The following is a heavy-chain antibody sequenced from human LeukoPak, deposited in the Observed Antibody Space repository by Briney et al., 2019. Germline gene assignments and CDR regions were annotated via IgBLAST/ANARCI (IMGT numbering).Heavy chain of an antibody. D-gene: IGHD6-19*01. CDR2: INSDGYSI. J-gene: IGHJ5*01. CDR3: TRAGYSSGFDS. CDR1: GFTFSSYA. V-gene: IGHV3-74*03. Sequence: GGSLRLSCAGSGFTFSSYALSWIRQAPGKGLVWVSRINSDGYSITYADSVKGRFTISRDNAKNTLYLQMNSLVAEDTAVYSCTRAGYSSGFDSWGQGTLVTVSS.